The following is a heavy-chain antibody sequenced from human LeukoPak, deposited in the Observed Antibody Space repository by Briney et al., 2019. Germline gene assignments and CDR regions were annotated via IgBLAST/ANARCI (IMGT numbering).Heavy chain of an antibody. CDR2: IYPGGSET. D-gene: IGHD5-24*01. V-gene: IGHV5-51*01. CDR3: ARASRDGYNQNFDH. J-gene: IGHJ4*02. CDR1: GYSFSTYW. Sequence: GESLKISCKGLGYSFSTYWNSWVRQRLGKGLEWMGIIYPGGSETRYDPSFQGQVTISADTSTSTAYLQWSSLRASDTAMYYCARASRDGYNQNFDHWGQGTQVTVSS.